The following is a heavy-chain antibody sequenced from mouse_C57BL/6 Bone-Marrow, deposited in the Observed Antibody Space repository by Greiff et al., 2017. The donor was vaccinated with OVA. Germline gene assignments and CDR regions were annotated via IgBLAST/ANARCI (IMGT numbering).Heavy chain of an antibody. CDR1: GYTFTSYG. CDR2: IYPRSGNT. V-gene: IGHV1-81*01. J-gene: IGHJ3*01. D-gene: IGHD4-1*01. Sequence: VKLMESGAELARPGASVKLSCKASGYTFTSYGISWVKQRTGQGLEWIGEIYPRSGNTYYNEKFKGKATLTADKSYSTAYMELRSLTSEDSAVYFCARNWVAWFAYWGQGTLVTVSA. CDR3: ARNWVAWFAY.